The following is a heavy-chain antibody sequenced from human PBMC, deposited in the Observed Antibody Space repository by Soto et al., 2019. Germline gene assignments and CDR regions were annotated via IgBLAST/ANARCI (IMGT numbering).Heavy chain of an antibody. CDR2: INPKSGGT. V-gene: IGHV1-2*04. CDR1: GYSFTDYH. Sequence: ASVKVSCKASGYSFTDYHIHWVRQAPGQGLEWLGRINPKSGGTSTAQKFQGWVTMTTDTSISTASMELTRLTSEDTAIYYCARGDSTDCSNGVCSFFYNHDMDVWGQGTTVTVSS. J-gene: IGHJ6*02. D-gene: IGHD2-8*01. CDR3: ARGDSTDCSNGVCSFFYNHDMDV.